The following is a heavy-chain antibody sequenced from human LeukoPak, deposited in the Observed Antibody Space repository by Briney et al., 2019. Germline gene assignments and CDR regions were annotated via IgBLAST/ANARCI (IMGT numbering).Heavy chain of an antibody. Sequence: GGSLRLSCAASGFTFSSYAMHWVRQAPGKGLEWVAVISYDGSNKYYADSVKGRFTISRDNSKNTLYLQMNSLRAEDTAVYYCASPDSSSWTPIDYWGRGTLVTVSS. CDR1: GFTFSSYA. CDR2: ISYDGSNK. D-gene: IGHD6-13*01. J-gene: IGHJ4*02. CDR3: ASPDSSSWTPIDY. V-gene: IGHV3-30-3*01.